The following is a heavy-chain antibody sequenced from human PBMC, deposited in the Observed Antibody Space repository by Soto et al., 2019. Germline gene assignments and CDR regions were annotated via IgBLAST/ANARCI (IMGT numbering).Heavy chain of an antibody. V-gene: IGHV4-38-2*02. Sequence: SETLSLTCAVSGYSIRSGYYWGWIRQPPGQGLEWIGSMFHGATTYYSPSLKSRVTISVDTSRNQLSLRLTSVTAADTAVYYCARDPGIAARPFDYWGQGTLVTVSS. CDR2: MFHGATT. J-gene: IGHJ4*02. D-gene: IGHD6-6*01. CDR3: ARDPGIAARPFDY. CDR1: GYSIRSGYY.